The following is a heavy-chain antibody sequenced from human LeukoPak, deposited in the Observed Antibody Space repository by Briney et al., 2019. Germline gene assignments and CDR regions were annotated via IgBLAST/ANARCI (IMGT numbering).Heavy chain of an antibody. CDR3: ARLDGGYYGMDV. CDR2: IYSGGST. Sequence: GGSLRLSCAASGFTVSSNYMSWVRQAPGKGLEWVSVIYSGGSTYYADSVKGRFTISRDNSKNTLYLQMNSLRAEDTAVYYCARLDGGYYGMDVWGQGTTVTVSS. CDR1: GFTVSSNY. D-gene: IGHD3-10*01. J-gene: IGHJ6*02. V-gene: IGHV3-53*01.